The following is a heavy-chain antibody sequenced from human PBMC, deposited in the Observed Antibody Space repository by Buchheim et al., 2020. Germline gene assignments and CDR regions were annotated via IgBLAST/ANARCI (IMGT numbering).Heavy chain of an antibody. CDR1: GFTFSSYW. J-gene: IGHJ5*02. Sequence: EVQLVESGGGLVQPGGSLRLSCAASGFTFSSYWMHWVRQAPGKGLVWVSRINSDGSSTSYADSVKGRFTISRANAKNTLYLQMNSLRAEDTAVYYCARDRPSSYYYDSSGPNWFDPWGQGTL. V-gene: IGHV3-74*01. CDR2: INSDGSST. D-gene: IGHD3-22*01. CDR3: ARDRPSSYYYDSSGPNWFDP.